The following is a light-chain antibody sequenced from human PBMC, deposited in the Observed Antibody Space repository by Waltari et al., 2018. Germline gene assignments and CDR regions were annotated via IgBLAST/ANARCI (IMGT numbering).Light chain of an antibody. Sequence: IVLTQSPGTLSLSPGERATLSCRTSQSMDSSNLAWYQHKVGQAPRLLIYSTSSRATGVPDRFSGGGSGTGFTLTISRLEPEDFAVYYCLQYDTAPRTFGQGTKVEI. CDR1: QSMDSSN. CDR2: STS. CDR3: LQYDTAPRT. V-gene: IGKV3-20*01. J-gene: IGKJ1*01.